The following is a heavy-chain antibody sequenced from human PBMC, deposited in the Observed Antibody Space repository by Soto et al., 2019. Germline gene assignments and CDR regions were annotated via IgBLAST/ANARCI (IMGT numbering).Heavy chain of an antibody. J-gene: IGHJ4*02. CDR3: ARPYDSSGPGLRY. D-gene: IGHD3-22*01. CDR1: GYSFTTYG. Sequence: ASVKVSCKASGYSFTTYGIFWVRQAPGQGLEWMGWISPYNGKTNYAQNLQGRVSMTTDTSTTKAYMELRSLRSDDTAVYYCARPYDSSGPGLRYWGQGTLVTVSS. V-gene: IGHV1-18*01. CDR2: ISPYNGKT.